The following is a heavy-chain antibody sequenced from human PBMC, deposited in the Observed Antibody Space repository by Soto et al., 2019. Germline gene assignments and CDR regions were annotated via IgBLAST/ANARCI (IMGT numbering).Heavy chain of an antibody. CDR3: ARGFSAGKGSTPDF. Sequence: GGSLRLSCAASGFTFSSFAMSWVRQAPGKGLDWVPAISGSGGSTYSADSVKGRFTISRDNSKNTLYLQMSSLRAEDTAVYYCARGFSAGKGSTPDFWGQGSLVTVSS. J-gene: IGHJ4*02. CDR1: GFTFSSFA. CDR2: ISGSGGST. D-gene: IGHD6-13*01. V-gene: IGHV3-23*01.